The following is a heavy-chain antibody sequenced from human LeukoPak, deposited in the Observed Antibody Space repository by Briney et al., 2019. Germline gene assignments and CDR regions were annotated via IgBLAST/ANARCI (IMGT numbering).Heavy chain of an antibody. D-gene: IGHD4-17*01. CDR3: ASHDYGDYGTFKY. CDR2: IYPGDSDT. Sequence: GESLKISCKGSGYSFTTYWIGWVRQMPGQGLEWMGIIYPGDSDTRYSPSFRGQVTISADKSISTAYLQWSSLKASDTAMYYCASHDYGDYGTFKYWGQGTLVTVSS. V-gene: IGHV5-51*01. CDR1: GYSFTTYW. J-gene: IGHJ4*02.